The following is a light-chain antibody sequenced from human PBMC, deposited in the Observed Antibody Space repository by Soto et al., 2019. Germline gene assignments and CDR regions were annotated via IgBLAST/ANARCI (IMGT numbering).Light chain of an antibody. CDR1: QSVSSSY. Sequence: EIVLTQSPGTLSWSPGERATLSCRASQSVSSSYLAWYQQKPGQAPRLLIYGASSRATGIPDRFSGSGSGTDFTLTISRLEPEDFAVYYCQQYGSWWTFGQGTKVEIK. CDR2: GAS. CDR3: QQYGSWWT. J-gene: IGKJ1*01. V-gene: IGKV3-20*01.